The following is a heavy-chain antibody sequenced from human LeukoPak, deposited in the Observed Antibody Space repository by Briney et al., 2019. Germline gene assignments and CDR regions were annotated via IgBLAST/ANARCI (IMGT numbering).Heavy chain of an antibody. V-gene: IGHV2-5*01. CDR3: AHTQYYFDSGGVDDGFDI. CDR1: GLSLSTSGVG. J-gene: IGHJ3*02. D-gene: IGHD3-22*01. Sequence: SGPTLVKPTQTLTLTCTLSGLSLSTSGVGVGWIRQPPGKALEWLALIYWNDEKRYSPSLKSRLPITKDTSKIQVVLAMTNMDPVDTATYYCAHTQYYFDSGGVDDGFDIWGQGTLVTVSS. CDR2: IYWNDEK.